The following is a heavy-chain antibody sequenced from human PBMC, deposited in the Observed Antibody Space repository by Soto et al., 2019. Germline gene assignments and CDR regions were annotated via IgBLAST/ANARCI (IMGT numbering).Heavy chain of an antibody. J-gene: IGHJ4*02. CDR3: AREDYGSGSFDY. CDR1: EFTFSSYG. Sequence: QVQLVESGGGVVQPGRSLRLSCAASEFTFSSYGMHWVRQAPGKGLEWVAVIWYDGSNKYYADSVKGRFTISRDNSKNTLYLKMNRLRAEDTAVYYCAREDYGSGSFDYWGQGTLVTVSS. V-gene: IGHV3-33*01. D-gene: IGHD3-10*01. CDR2: IWYDGSNK.